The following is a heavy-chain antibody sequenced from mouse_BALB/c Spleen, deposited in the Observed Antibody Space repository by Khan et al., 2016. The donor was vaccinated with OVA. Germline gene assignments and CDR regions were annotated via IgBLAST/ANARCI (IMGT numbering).Heavy chain of an antibody. V-gene: IGHV10-1*02. Sequence: EVQLQESGGGLVQPKGSLKLSCAASGFTFNTYAMNWVRQAPGKGLEWVARIRSKSNNYATYYADSVKDRFTISRDDSQSMLYLQMNNLKTEDTAMYYCVRGYFDVWGAGTTVTVSS. CDR3: VRGYFDV. CDR1: GFTFNTYA. CDR2: IRSKSNNYAT. J-gene: IGHJ1*01.